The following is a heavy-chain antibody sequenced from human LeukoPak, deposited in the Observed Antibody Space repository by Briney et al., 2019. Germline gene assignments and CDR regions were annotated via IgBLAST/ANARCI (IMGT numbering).Heavy chain of an antibody. CDR1: GFTFSSSW. Sequence: GGSLRLSCAASGFTFSSSWMIWARQAPGKGLEWVAFIRYDGSNTYYADSVKGRLTISRDTSKNTLYLQMNSLRPEDTAVYYCAKAGGSSWAVLDYWGQGTLVTVSS. CDR3: AKAGGSSWAVLDY. D-gene: IGHD6-13*01. V-gene: IGHV3-30*02. J-gene: IGHJ4*02. CDR2: IRYDGSNT.